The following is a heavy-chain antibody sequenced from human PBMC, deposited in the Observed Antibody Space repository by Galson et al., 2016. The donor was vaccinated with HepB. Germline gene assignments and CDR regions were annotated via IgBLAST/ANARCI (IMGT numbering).Heavy chain of an antibody. V-gene: IGHV4-59*01. Sequence: SETLSLTCTVFGGAIGSYYWNWIRQVPEKGLEWIGYVHYTGATQYNPSLKSRVTISIDTSKNQFSLNLNSVTAADTAVYYCARIQFGELSPFDYWGQGSLVTVSS. CDR3: ARIQFGELSPFDY. CDR1: GGAIGSYY. D-gene: IGHD3-10*01. J-gene: IGHJ4*02. CDR2: VHYTGAT.